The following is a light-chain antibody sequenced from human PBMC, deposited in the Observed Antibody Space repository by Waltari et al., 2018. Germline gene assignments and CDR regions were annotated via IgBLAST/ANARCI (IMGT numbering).Light chain of an antibody. V-gene: IGLV2-14*03. Sequence: QSALTQPASVSGSLGQSITISCIGTSSGVGGFNYVSWYQQHPGEATKLILYHVHNRPSGGSCRFPGFHSRNSASLTISELHTEDEATYYCGSYTNSNTPLFGGGTKLTVL. CDR2: HVH. CDR3: GSYTNSNTPL. CDR1: SSGVGGFNY. J-gene: IGLJ2*01.